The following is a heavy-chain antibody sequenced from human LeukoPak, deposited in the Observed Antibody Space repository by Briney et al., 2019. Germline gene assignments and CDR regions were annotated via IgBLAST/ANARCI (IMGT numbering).Heavy chain of an antibody. D-gene: IGHD2-8*01. J-gene: IGHJ3*02. CDR2: ISYDGSNK. CDR3: AKLVMYGHYTTDAFDI. V-gene: IGHV3-30*18. Sequence: PGGSLRLSCAASGFTFSSYGMHWVRQAPGKGLEWVAVISYDGSNKYYADSVKGRFTISRDNSKNTLYLQMNSLRAEDTAVYYCAKLVMYGHYTTDAFDIWGQGTMVTVSS. CDR1: GFTFSSYG.